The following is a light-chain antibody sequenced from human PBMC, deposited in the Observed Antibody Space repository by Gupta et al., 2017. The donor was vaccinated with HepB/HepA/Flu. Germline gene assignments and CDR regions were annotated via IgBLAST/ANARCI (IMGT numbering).Light chain of an antibody. V-gene: IGLV5-45*02. CDR1: SDLYLGTYR. CDR2: YKSDSDK. Sequence: QNLLPPPYSLSAAPGASARLTCTLRSDLYLGTYRIYWYQQKPVLPPQYLLMYKSDSDKQQGAGVPSRFSGSKDESAKAGILLISGRPDEDEADCFWMSWHIRSWGFSGGTKGNVL. CDR3: MSWHIRSWG. J-gene: IGLJ2*01.